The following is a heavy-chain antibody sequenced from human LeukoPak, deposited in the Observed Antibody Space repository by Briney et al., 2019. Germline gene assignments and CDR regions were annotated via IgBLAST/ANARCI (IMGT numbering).Heavy chain of an antibody. J-gene: IGHJ3*02. D-gene: IGHD2-2*01. CDR3: ARLSAMAHDAFDI. V-gene: IGHV4-39*01. CDR2: VYSTGSTTGST. Sequence: PSETLSLTCTVSGGSISSTSIYYWGWIRQPPGKGLEWIGSVYSTGSTTGSTYYNPSLKSRVTISADTSKNQFSLKLNFVTAADTAVYYCARLSAMAHDAFDIWGQGTMVTVSS. CDR1: GGSISSTSIYY.